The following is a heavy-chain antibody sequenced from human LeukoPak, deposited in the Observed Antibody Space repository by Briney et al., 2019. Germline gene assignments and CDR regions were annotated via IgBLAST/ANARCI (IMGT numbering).Heavy chain of an antibody. V-gene: IGHV4-4*07. CDR3: ARASPSHGLDDY. CDR1: GGSISSYY. Sequence: SETLSLTCTVSGGSISSYYWSWIRQPAGKGLEWIGRIYSSGNTNYNPSLKSRVTMSVDTSKSQFSLHLSSLTAADTAVYYCARASPSHGLDDYWGQGTLVTVSS. CDR2: IYSSGNT. J-gene: IGHJ4*02.